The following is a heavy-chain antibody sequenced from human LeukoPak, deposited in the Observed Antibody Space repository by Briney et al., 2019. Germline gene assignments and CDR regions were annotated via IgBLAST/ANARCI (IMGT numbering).Heavy chain of an antibody. CDR3: PPVQSYYYDSSGYYIIDY. V-gene: IGHV3-15*01. CDR2: TKSKTDGGTT. Sequence: GGSLRLSCAASGFTFNNAWMSWVRQAPGKGLEWVGRTKSKTDGGTTDYAAPVKGRFTISRDDSKNSLCLQMNSLKTEETAVYYCPPVQSYYYDSSGYYIIDYWGQGTLVTVSS. J-gene: IGHJ4*02. D-gene: IGHD3-22*01. CDR1: GFTFNNAW.